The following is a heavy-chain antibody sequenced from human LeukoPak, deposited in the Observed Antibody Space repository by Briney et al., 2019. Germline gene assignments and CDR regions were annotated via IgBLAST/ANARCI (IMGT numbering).Heavy chain of an antibody. CDR1: GFTFSSYS. CDR3: ARDGRVVRGYDY. V-gene: IGHV3-21*01. J-gene: IGHJ4*02. D-gene: IGHD3-10*01. Sequence: GGSLRLSCAASGFTFSSYSMNWARQAPGKGLEWVSSISSSSSYIYYADSVKGRFTISRDNAKNSLYLQMNSLRAEDTAVYYCARDGRVVRGYDYWGQGTLVTVSS. CDR2: ISSSSSYI.